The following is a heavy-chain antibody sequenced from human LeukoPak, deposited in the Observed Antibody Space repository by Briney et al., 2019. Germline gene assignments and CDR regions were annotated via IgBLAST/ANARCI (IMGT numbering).Heavy chain of an antibody. CDR2: ISSSSSTI. Sequence: GGSLRLSCAASGFTFSSYSMNWVRQAPGKGLEWVSYISSSSSTIYYADSVKGRFTISRDNAKNSLYLQMNSLRAEDTAVYYCARDRARILYYSRPLYFDYWGQGTLVTVSS. CDR1: GFTFSSYS. V-gene: IGHV3-48*01. D-gene: IGHD2-8*01. CDR3: ARDRARILYYSRPLYFDY. J-gene: IGHJ4*02.